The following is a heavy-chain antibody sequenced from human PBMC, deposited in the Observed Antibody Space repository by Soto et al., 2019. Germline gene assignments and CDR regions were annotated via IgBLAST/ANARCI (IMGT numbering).Heavy chain of an antibody. Sequence: SETLSLTCTVSGGSIISYYWSWIRQPPGKGLEWIGYIYYTGDANANPALRSRVSMSVDRTKNQFFLNLRSVSAADTAVYFCAREGRLHWFESWGQGTLVTVSS. J-gene: IGHJ5*01. CDR1: GGSIISYY. V-gene: IGHV4-59*12. CDR2: IYYTGDA. CDR3: AREGRLHWFES.